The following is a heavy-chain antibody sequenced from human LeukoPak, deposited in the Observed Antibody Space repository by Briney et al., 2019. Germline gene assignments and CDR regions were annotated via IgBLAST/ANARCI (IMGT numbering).Heavy chain of an antibody. V-gene: IGHV3-7*01. J-gene: IGHJ3*02. CDR2: TNQDGSEK. CDR1: GFTVSSSY. CDR3: ASTPSTLVAVVKKPLDSFDM. Sequence: PGGSLRLSCAASGFTVSSSYMSWVRQAPGKGLEWVANTNQDGSEKYYVDSVKGRFTISRDNAKNSLYLQMNSLRAEDTAVYYCASTPSTLVAVVKKPLDSFDMWGHGTMVTVSS. D-gene: IGHD3-22*01.